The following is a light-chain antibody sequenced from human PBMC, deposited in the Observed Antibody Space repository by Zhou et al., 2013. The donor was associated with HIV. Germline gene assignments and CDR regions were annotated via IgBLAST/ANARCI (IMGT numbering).Light chain of an antibody. CDR1: QGIRND. CDR3: QQYNSYST. CDR2: AAS. V-gene: IGKV1-17*01. J-gene: IGKJ2*01. Sequence: DIQMTQSPSSLSASVGDRVTITCRASQGIRNDLAWYQQKPGKAPKRLIYAASSLQSGVPSRFSGSGSGTEFTLTISSLQPDDFATYYCQQYNSYSTFGQGTKLEIK.